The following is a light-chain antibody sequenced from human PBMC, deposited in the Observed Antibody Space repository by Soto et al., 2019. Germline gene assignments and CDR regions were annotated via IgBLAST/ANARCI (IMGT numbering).Light chain of an antibody. CDR3: CSYAGSVAYV. V-gene: IGLV2-23*02. Sequence: QSALTQPASVSGSPGQSITISCPGTNSDLGTYNLVSWYQQHPGKAPKLIICEVNKWPSGVPSRFSGSKSGNTASLTISGLQADDEADYYCCSYAGSVAYVFGTGTKVTVL. CDR1: NSDLGTYNL. CDR2: EVN. J-gene: IGLJ1*01.